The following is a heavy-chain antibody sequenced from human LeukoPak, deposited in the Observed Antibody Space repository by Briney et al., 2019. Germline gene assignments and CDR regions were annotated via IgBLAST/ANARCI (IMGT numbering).Heavy chain of an antibody. V-gene: IGHV5-10-1*01. Sequence: GESVRISCKGSGYSFTSYWISWVRQMPGKGLEWMGRIDPSDSYTNYSPSFQGHVTISADKSISTAYLQWSSLKASDTAMYYCARRAYDSSLALDYWGQGTLVTVSS. CDR3: ARRAYDSSLALDY. CDR2: IDPSDSYT. J-gene: IGHJ4*02. D-gene: IGHD3-22*01. CDR1: GYSFTSYW.